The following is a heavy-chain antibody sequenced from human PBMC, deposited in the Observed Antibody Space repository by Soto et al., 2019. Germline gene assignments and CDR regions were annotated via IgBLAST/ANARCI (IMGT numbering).Heavy chain of an antibody. J-gene: IGHJ6*02. CDR2: ISYDGSNK. Sequence: QVQLVESGGGVVQPGRSLRLSCAASGFTFSSYAMHWVRQAPGKGLEWVAVISYDGSNKYYADSVKGRFTISRDNSKNTLYLQMNSLRAEDTAVYYCARGGGISTNPYGMDVWGQGTTVTGSS. D-gene: IGHD2-2*01. CDR1: GFTFSSYA. CDR3: ARGGGISTNPYGMDV. V-gene: IGHV3-30-3*01.